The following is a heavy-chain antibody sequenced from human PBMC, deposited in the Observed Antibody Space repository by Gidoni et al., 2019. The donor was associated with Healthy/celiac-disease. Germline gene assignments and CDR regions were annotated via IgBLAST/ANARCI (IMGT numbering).Heavy chain of an antibody. J-gene: IGHJ4*02. CDR1: GFTFSNAW. V-gene: IGHV3-15*01. CDR2: IKRKTDGGTT. Sequence: EVQLVESGGGVVKTGGSSRISCAASGFTFSNAWMSWVRQAPGKGLEWVGRIKRKTDGGTTDYAAPVKGRFTISRDDSKNTLYLQMNSLKTEDTAVYYCTTEIALDYWGQRTLVTVSS. CDR3: TTEIALDY.